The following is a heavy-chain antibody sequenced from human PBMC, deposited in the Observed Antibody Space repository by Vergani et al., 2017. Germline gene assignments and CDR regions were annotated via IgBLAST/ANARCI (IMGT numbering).Heavy chain of an antibody. V-gene: IGHV5-51*03. CDR2: IYPGDSDT. J-gene: IGHJ4*02. CDR3: ARRGGGYCSSSSCYIIDY. CDR1: GYSFTSYW. D-gene: IGHD2-2*02. Sequence: EVQLVQSGAEVKKPGESLKISCKASGYSFTSYWIGWVRQRPGKGLEWMGIIYPGDSDTRYSPSFQGQVTISADKSLSTAYLQWSSLKAADTAMYYCARRGGGYCSSSSCYIIDYWGQGTLVTVSS.